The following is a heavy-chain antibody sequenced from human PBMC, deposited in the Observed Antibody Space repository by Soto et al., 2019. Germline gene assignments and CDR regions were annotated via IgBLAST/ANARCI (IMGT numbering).Heavy chain of an antibody. D-gene: IGHD3-3*01. CDR3: ARGPYYDFWSGQYYYMDV. Sequence: PSETLSLTCTVSGGSISSGGYYWSWIRQHPGKGLEWIGYIYYSGSTYYNPSLKSRVTISVDTSKNQFSLKLSSVTAADTAVYYCARGPYYDFWSGQYYYMDVWGKGTTVTVSS. CDR1: GGSISSGGYY. V-gene: IGHV4-31*03. CDR2: IYYSGST. J-gene: IGHJ6*03.